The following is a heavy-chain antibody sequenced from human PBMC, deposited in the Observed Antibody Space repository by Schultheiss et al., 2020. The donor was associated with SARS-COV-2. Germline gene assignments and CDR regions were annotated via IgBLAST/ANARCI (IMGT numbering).Heavy chain of an antibody. J-gene: IGHJ4*02. V-gene: IGHV4-59*01. CDR2: IYYSGST. D-gene: IGHD3-10*01. CDR3: ARVEYYGSGSHDY. Sequence: SQTLSLTCTVSGGSISSYYWSWIRQPPGKALEWIGYIYYSGSTNYNPSLKSRVTISVDTSKNQFSLKLSSVTAADTAVYYCARVEYYGSGSHDYWGQGTLVTVSS. CDR1: GGSISSYY.